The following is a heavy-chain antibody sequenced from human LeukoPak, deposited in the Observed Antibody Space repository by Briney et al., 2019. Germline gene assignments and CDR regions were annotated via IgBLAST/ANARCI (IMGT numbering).Heavy chain of an antibody. D-gene: IGHD2-2*01. CDR2: VRSSGSTI. CDR1: GFTFSGYY. J-gene: IGHJ4*02. V-gene: IGHV3-11*04. CDR3: ARADCSSTSCYEFDY. Sequence: GGSLRLSCAASGFTFSGYYMSWIRQAPGKGLEWVSYVRSSGSTIYYADSVKGRFTISRDNAKNSLYLQMNSLRAEDTAVYYCARADCSSTSCYEFDYWGQGTLVTVSS.